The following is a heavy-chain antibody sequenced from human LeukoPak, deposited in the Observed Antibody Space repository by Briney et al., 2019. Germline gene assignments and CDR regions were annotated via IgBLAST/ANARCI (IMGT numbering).Heavy chain of an antibody. V-gene: IGHV1-69*13. CDR1: GYTFTRYS. CDR2: IIPIFGTA. D-gene: IGHD1-1*01. Sequence: ASVKLSCKASGYTFTRYSMHYVRHAPGQPLEWIRGIIPIFGTANYAQKFQGRVTITADESTSTAYMELSSLRSEDTAVYYCARDLTTGTTPLGYWGQGTLVTVSS. J-gene: IGHJ4*02. CDR3: ARDLTTGTTPLGY.